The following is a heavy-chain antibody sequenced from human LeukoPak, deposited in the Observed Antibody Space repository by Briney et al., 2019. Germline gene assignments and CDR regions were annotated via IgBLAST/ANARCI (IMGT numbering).Heavy chain of an antibody. V-gene: IGHV4-34*01. CDR1: GGSFSGYY. D-gene: IGHD2-15*01. J-gene: IGHJ2*01. CDR2: INHSGST. CDR3: ARGWGRYCSGGSCYSSWYFDL. Sequence: SETLSLTCAVYGGSFSGYYWSWIRQPPGKRLEWIGEINHSGSTNYNPSLKSRVTISVDTSKHQFSVKMSSVTAADTAVYYCARGWGRYCSGGSCYSSWYFDLWGRGTLVTVSS.